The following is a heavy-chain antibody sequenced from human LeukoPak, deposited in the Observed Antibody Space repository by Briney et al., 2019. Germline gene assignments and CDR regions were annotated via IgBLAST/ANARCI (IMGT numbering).Heavy chain of an antibody. CDR3: AKDYRGSGYFFDV. CDR1: GFTFSNYA. V-gene: IGHV3-23*01. Sequence: GGSLRLSCAGSGFTFSNYAMSWVRQAPGKGLEWVSVISGNGDTTYYADSVKGRFTISRDNSKNTLYLQLNSLRAEDTAIYSCAKDYRGSGYFFDVWGQGTMVAVSS. CDR2: ISGNGDTT. J-gene: IGHJ3*01. D-gene: IGHD3-3*01.